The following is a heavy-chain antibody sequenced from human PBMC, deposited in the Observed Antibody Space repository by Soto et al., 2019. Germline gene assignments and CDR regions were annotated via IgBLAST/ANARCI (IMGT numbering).Heavy chain of an antibody. CDR3: ARGQGILWFGEAWFDP. V-gene: IGHV4-34*01. J-gene: IGHJ5*02. CDR2: INHSGST. D-gene: IGHD3-10*01. Sequence: SETLSLTCAVYGGSFSGYYWSLIRQPPGKGLEWIGEINHSGSTNYNPSLKSRVTISVDTSKNQFSLKLSSVTAADTAVYYCARGQGILWFGEAWFDPWGQGTLVPVS. CDR1: GGSFSGYY.